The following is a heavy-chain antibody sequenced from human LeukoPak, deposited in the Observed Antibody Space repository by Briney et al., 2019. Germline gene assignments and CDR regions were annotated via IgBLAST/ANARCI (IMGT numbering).Heavy chain of an antibody. CDR2: INHSGST. CDR1: GGSFSGYY. CDR3: ARDRADSSSFDY. J-gene: IGHJ4*02. Sequence: PSETLSLTCAVYGGSFSGYYWSWIRQPPGKGLEWIGEINHSGSTNYNPSLKSRVTISVDTSKNQFSLKLSSVTAADTAVYYCARDRADSSSFDYWGQGTLVTVSS. V-gene: IGHV4-34*01. D-gene: IGHD6-6*01.